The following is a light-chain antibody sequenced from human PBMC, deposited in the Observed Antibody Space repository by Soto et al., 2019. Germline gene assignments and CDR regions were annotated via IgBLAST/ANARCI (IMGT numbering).Light chain of an antibody. Sequence: EVVMTQSPATLSVSPGESATLSCRASERIXRNFVWDQQKPGQAPRFLXDNASTRATGSPDRLSGGGSGTKFTLTIASMHPDDVSNYYCQQYETVSGTFGPGTKVDIK. V-gene: IGKV3-15*01. CDR2: NAS. CDR3: QQYETVSGT. CDR1: ERIXRN. J-gene: IGKJ1*01.